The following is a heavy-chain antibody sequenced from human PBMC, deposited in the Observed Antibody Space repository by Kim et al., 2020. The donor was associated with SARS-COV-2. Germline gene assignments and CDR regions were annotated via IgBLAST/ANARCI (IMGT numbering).Heavy chain of an antibody. J-gene: IGHJ3*02. CDR3: ARHFDYPFGFTI. Sequence: LSLTCSASCGSISSNTYHWVWVRQPPGKGLEWIGTIYYSGSANYTPSLKSRVALSVDTSKNQFSLNLTSVTAADTGLYYCARHFDYPFGFTIWGPGT. CDR2: IYYSGSA. CDR1: CGSISSNTYH. V-gene: IGHV4-39*01. D-gene: IGHD3-10*01.